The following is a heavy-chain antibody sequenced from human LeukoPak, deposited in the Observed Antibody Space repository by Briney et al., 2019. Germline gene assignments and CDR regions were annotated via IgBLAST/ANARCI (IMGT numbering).Heavy chain of an antibody. D-gene: IGHD4-17*01. V-gene: IGHV3-48*04. CDR3: ARDTVFDY. CDR2: ISSESGTI. CDR1: GFTFSSYS. Sequence: GGSLRLSCAASGFTFSSYSMNWVRQAPGKGLEWVSYISSESGTIYYADSVRGRFTISRDNAKNSLYLQMNSLRVEDTAVYYCARDTVFDYWGQGTLVTVSS. J-gene: IGHJ4*02.